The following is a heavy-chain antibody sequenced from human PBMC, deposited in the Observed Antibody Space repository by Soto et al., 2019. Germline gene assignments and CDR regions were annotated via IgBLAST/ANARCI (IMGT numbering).Heavy chain of an antibody. CDR2: IIPIFGTA. CDR3: ASVAITMVRGVHLLQLDY. V-gene: IGHV1-69*01. Sequence: QVQLVQSGAEVQKPGSSVKVSCKASGGTFSSYAISWVRQAPGQGLEWMGGIIPIFGTANYAQKFQGRVTITADESTSTAYMELSSLRSEDTAVYYCASVAITMVRGVHLLQLDYWGQGTLVTVSS. CDR1: GGTFSSYA. J-gene: IGHJ4*02. D-gene: IGHD3-10*01.